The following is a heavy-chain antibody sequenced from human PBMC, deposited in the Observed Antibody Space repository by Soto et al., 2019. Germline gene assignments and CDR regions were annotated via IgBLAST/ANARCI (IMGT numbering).Heavy chain of an antibody. J-gene: IGHJ4*02. CDR1: GGSISSYY. V-gene: IGHV4-59*01. CDR2: FYYSGST. CDR3: ARGTLTSYFDY. Sequence: SETLSLTFTVSGGSISSYYWSWIRQPPGKGLEWIGYFYYSGSTNYNPSLQSRVTVSVDTSKNQFSLKLRSVTAADTAVYYCARGTLTSYFDYWGQGTLVTVS.